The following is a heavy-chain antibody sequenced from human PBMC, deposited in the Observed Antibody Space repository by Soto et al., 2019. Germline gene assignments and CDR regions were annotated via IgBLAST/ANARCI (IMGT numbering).Heavy chain of an antibody. CDR3: ASFIAVAGWYYFDY. V-gene: IGHV4-59*11. Sequence: SETLSLTCTVSGGSISSHYWSWIRQPPGKGLEWIGYIYYSGSTNYSPSLKSRVTISVDTSKNQFSLKLSSVTAADTAVYYCASFIAVAGWYYFDYWGQGTLVTVSS. D-gene: IGHD6-19*01. CDR1: GGSISSHY. J-gene: IGHJ4*02. CDR2: IYYSGST.